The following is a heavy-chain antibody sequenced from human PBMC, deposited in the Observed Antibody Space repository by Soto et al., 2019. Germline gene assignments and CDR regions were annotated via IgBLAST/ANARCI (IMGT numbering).Heavy chain of an antibody. J-gene: IGHJ4*02. Sequence: PSETLSLTCTLSGCSISSGGYYWSWIRQHPGKGLEWIGYIYYSGSTYYNPSLKSRVTISVDTSKNQFSLKLTSVTAADTAVYFCARVGDYDISTGSSLYYFDYWGQGTLVTVS. D-gene: IGHD3-9*01. CDR2: IYYSGST. CDR1: GCSISSGGYY. V-gene: IGHV4-31*03. CDR3: ARVGDYDISTGSSLYYFDY.